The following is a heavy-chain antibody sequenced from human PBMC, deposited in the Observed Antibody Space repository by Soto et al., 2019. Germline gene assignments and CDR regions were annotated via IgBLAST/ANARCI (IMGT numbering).Heavy chain of an antibody. V-gene: IGHV3-21*01. D-gene: IGHD5-18*01. J-gene: IGHJ3*02. CDR2: ISSSSSYI. CDR3: AATRGYSYRYDAFDI. CDR1: GFTFSSYS. Sequence: PGGSLRLSCAASGFTFSSYSMNWVRQAPGKGLEWVSSISSSSSYIYYADSVKGRFTISRDNAKNSLYLQMNSLRADDTAVYYCAATRGYSYRYDAFDIWGQGTMVTVSS.